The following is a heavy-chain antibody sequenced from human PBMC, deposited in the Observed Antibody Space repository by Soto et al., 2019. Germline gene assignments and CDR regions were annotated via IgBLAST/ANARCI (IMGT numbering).Heavy chain of an antibody. Sequence: QVQLQQWGAGLLKPSETLSLTCAVYGGSVSSGSYYWSWIRQPPGKGLEWIGEMSHSGGSHFNPSLKSRVTISVDTSKNQFSLKMSSGTAADTALYYCARVERGTATTVVDAFDIWGPGKMVTVSS. V-gene: IGHV4-34*01. CDR3: ARVERGTATTVVDAFDI. CDR2: MSHSGGS. J-gene: IGHJ3*02. D-gene: IGHD1-1*01. CDR1: GGSVSSGSYY.